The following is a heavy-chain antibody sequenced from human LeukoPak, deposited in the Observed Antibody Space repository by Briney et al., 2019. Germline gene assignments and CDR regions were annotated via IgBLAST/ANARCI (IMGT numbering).Heavy chain of an antibody. Sequence: PGGSLRLSCTASGFTFRDLYMDWIRLAPGKGLQWVSSISSGGTTPYYADSVKGRFTISRDNAKNSLYLQMNTLRAEDTAVYYCAKHGDYGDYYFDYWGQGTLVTVSS. V-gene: IGHV3-11*01. CDR3: AKHGDYGDYYFDY. CDR2: ISSGGTTP. D-gene: IGHD4-17*01. J-gene: IGHJ4*02. CDR1: GFTFRDLY.